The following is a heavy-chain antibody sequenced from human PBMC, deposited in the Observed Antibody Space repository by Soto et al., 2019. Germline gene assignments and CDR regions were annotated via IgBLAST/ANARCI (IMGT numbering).Heavy chain of an antibody. CDR2: IKSKTGGGTT. Sequence: EVQLVESGGGLVKPGGSLRLSCAASGFTFINAWMSWVRQAPGKGLEWVGRIKSKTGGGTTDYAAPVKGRFTISRDDSKNTLYLQMNSLKIEDTAVYYCTRTHSSSWSTPFDYWGQGTLVTVSS. V-gene: IGHV3-15*01. CDR1: GFTFINAW. D-gene: IGHD6-13*01. CDR3: TRTHSSSWSTPFDY. J-gene: IGHJ4*02.